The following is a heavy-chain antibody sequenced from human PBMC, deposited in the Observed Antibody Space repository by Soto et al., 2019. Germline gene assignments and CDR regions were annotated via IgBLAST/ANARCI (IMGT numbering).Heavy chain of an antibody. D-gene: IGHD6-25*01. CDR2: IIPLLKTV. CDR3: ARDPVDLFGYMDV. J-gene: IGHJ6*02. V-gene: IGHV1-69*06. CDR1: GGTFASYS. Sequence: QEELVQSGAEVKKPGSSVNVSCKASGGTFASYSITWVRQAPGQRLEWMGAIIPLLKTVNYAQKFQGRVTITGDRSTSTVYMALSRLRSDDTAVYYCARDPVDLFGYMDVWGHGTTVTV.